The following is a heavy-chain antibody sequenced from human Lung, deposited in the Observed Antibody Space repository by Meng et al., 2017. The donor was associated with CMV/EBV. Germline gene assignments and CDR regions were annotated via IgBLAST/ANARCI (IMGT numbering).Heavy chain of an antibody. D-gene: IGHD1-14*01. V-gene: IGHV4-59*01. CDR2: MYYSRDA. CDR3: ARDWQGGAEPYGMYV. Sequence: SXTLSLTCTVSGGSITSYYWSWIRQPPGKGLEWIAYMYYSRDASYNPSLRSRVTVSVDTSKSQFSLQLSSVTAADTAVYYCARDWQGGAEPYGMYVWGQGXTVTVSS. J-gene: IGHJ6*02. CDR1: GGSITSYY.